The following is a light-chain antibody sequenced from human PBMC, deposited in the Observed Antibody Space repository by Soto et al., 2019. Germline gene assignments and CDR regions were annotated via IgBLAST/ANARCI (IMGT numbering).Light chain of an antibody. V-gene: IGLV2-14*01. CDR1: SSDVGGYNY. CDR3: FSHRGGDSHV. J-gene: IGLJ1*01. Sequence: QSALTQPASVSGSPGQSITISCTGTSSDVGGYNYVSWYQQYPGKAPKLMIYGVTNRPSGVSNRFSGSKTGNTASLTISGLQAEEEAYYYCFSHRGGDSHVFGTGTKVTVL. CDR2: GVT.